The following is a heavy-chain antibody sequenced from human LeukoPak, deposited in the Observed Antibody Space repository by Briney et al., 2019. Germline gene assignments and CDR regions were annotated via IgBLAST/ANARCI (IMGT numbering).Heavy chain of an antibody. J-gene: IGHJ4*02. V-gene: IGHV4-39*07. CDR1: GGSISSSNYY. CDR3: ARLVTMVRGIVETSFDY. CDR2: IYYSGSS. Sequence: PSETLSLTCTVSGGSISSSNYYWAWIRQPPGKGLEWIGSIYYSGSSYYNPSLKSRVTISLGTSKNKFSLKLNSVTAADTAVYYCARLVTMVRGIVETSFDYWGQGTLVTVSS. D-gene: IGHD3-10*01.